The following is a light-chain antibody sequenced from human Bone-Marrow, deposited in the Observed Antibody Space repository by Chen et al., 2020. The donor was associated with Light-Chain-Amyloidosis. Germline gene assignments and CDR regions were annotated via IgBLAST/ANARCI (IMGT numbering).Light chain of an antibody. CDR2: DDS. J-gene: IGLJ2*01. Sequence: SYVRTPAPSVSLAPGPTARITCGGDDIETESVHWYQQKPGQAPVLVVEDDSDRPSGIPERFSGSNSGNTATLTISRVEAGDEDDYYCQVWDSLSDQVVFGGGTKLTVL. CDR1: DIETES. V-gene: IGLV3-21*02. CDR3: QVWDSLSDQVV.